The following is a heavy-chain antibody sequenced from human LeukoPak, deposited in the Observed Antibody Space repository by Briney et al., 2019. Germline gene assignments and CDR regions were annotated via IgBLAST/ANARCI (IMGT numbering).Heavy chain of an antibody. CDR2: ISYDGSNK. CDR1: GFTFSSYA. D-gene: IGHD3-9*01. CDR3: ARDIPGYDILTGSHWFDP. J-gene: IGHJ5*02. V-gene: IGHV3-30-3*01. Sequence: PGRSLRLPCAASGFTFSSYAMHWVRQAPGKGLEWVAVISYDGSNKYYADSVKGRFTISRDNSKNTLYLQMNSLRAEDTAVYYCARDIPGYDILTGSHWFDPWGQGTLVTVSS.